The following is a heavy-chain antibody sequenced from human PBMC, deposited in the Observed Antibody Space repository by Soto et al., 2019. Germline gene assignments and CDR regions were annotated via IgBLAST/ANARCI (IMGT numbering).Heavy chain of an antibody. Sequence: EVQLLVSGGGLVQPWGSLRLSWAASGFSFRNYAMTWVRQGPGKGLECVSGISGSGGRSYYADSVKGRFTISRDNSKSTLYLQMNSLRAEDTAVYYCAKAYFVWSSEQPYSFDYWGQGTLVTVSS. CDR2: ISGSGGRS. CDR1: GFSFRNYA. CDR3: AKAYFVWSSEQPYSFDY. J-gene: IGHJ4*02. D-gene: IGHD3-16*01. V-gene: IGHV3-23*01.